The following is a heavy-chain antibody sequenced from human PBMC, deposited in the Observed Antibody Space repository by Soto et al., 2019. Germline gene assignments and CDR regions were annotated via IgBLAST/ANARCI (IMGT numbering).Heavy chain of an antibody. CDR3: AKDAKILDWLPTSYFFDF. D-gene: IGHD3-9*01. CDR2: ISRSGNST. Sequence: EVQVLESGGSLAQPGRSLRLSCAVSGLSFTSYAMTWVRQSPRKGLEWVSRISRSGNSTYSADSVRGRFTISRDNSKNTLYLQMNSLRAVDTAVYYCAKDAKILDWLPTSYFFDFWGQGTLVTVSS. CDR1: GLSFTSYA. V-gene: IGHV3-23*01. J-gene: IGHJ4*02.